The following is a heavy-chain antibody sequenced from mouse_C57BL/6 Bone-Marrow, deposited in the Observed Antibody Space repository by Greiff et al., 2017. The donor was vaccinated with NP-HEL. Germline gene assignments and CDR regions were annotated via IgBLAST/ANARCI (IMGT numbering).Heavy chain of an antibody. J-gene: IGHJ4*01. V-gene: IGHV2-6*03. CDR1: GFSLTSYG. Sequence: QVQLKESGPGLVAPSQSLSITCTVSGFSLTSYGVHWVRQPPGKGLEWLVVIWSDGSTTYNSALKSRLSISKDNSKSQVFIKMNSLQTDDTTMYYCARHGHYYGSSYEGYAMDYWGQGTSVTVSS. D-gene: IGHD1-1*01. CDR2: IWSDGST. CDR3: ARHGHYYGSSYEGYAMDY.